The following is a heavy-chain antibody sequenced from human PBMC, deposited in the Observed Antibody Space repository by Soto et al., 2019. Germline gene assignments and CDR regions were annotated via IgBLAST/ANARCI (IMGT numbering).Heavy chain of an antibody. Sequence: QVQLVQSGAEVKKPGSSVKVSCKASGGTFSSYAISWVRQAPGQGREWMGGIIPIFGTANYAQKFQGRVTITADESTSTAHMELSSLSSEDTAVYYCARDWVAYCGGDCYSIGDYYYGMDVWGQGTTVTVSS. CDR1: GGTFSSYA. D-gene: IGHD2-21*02. V-gene: IGHV1-69*01. CDR3: ARDWVAYCGGDCYSIGDYYYGMDV. J-gene: IGHJ6*02. CDR2: IIPIFGTA.